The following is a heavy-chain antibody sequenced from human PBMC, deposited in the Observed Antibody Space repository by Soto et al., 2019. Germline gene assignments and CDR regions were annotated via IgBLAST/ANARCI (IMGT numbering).Heavy chain of an antibody. D-gene: IGHD3-16*01. CDR1: GATFSSYA. CDR2: IIPFFGTP. CDR3: ARDKGDDYSHLVY. Sequence: QVLLVQSGAEVKKPGSSVKVSCKLTGATFSSYAMISVRQAPGQGLEWVGGIIPFFGTPNYAQKFQGRVTIIAYTSTATSYMELSSFGSDGSAVYYCARDKGDDYSHLVYWGKGTLVNVDS. J-gene: IGHJ4*02. V-gene: IGHV1-69*06.